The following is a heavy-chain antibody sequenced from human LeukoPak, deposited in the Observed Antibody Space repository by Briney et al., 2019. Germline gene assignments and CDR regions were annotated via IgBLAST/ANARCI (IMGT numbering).Heavy chain of an antibody. Sequence: SETLSLTCTVSGGSISSYYWNWIRQPPGKGLEWIGNIYYGGSTFYNPSLKSRVTISLDTSKNQFSLKLSSVTAADTAVYFCARQCSSTSCYSYWGQGTLVTVSS. V-gene: IGHV4-39*01. J-gene: IGHJ4*02. CDR3: ARQCSSTSCYSY. CDR2: IYYGGST. D-gene: IGHD2-2*01. CDR1: GGSISSYY.